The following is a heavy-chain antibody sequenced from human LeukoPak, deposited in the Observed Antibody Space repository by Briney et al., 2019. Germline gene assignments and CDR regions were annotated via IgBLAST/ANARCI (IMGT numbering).Heavy chain of an antibody. V-gene: IGHV3-66*02. CDR1: GFTVSSNY. CDR2: IYSGGST. J-gene: IGHJ6*02. Sequence: GGSLRLSCAVSGFTVSSNYMSWVRQAPGKGLEGVSVIYSGGSTYYADSVKGRFTISRDNSKNTLYLQMNSLRAEDTAVYYCARDGDFGDYYYYYGMDVWGQGTTVTVSS. CDR3: ARDGDFGDYYYYYGMDV. D-gene: IGHD4-17*01.